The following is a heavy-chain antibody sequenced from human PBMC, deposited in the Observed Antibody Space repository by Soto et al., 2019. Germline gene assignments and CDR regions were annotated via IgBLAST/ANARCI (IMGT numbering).Heavy chain of an antibody. CDR3: ARCLDGCRTLYYYDSSGYSRTDAFDI. V-gene: IGHV1-18*01. CDR2: ISAYNGNT. CDR1: GYTFTSYG. J-gene: IGHJ3*02. Sequence: ASVKVSCKASGYTFTSYGISWVRQAPGQGLEWMGWISAYNGNTNYAQKLQGRVTMTTDTSTSTAYMELRSLRSDDTAVYYCARCLDGCRTLYYYDSSGYSRTDAFDIWGQGTMVTVSS. D-gene: IGHD3-22*01.